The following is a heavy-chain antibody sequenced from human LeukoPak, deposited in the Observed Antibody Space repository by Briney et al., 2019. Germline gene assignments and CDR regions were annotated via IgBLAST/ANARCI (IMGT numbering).Heavy chain of an antibody. Sequence: GGSLRLSCAASGFTFTNYWMHWVRQAPGKGLVWVSRINSDGSSTTYADSVKGRFTISRDNAKNTLYLQMNSLRAEDTALYYCARERAYYYDSSGPLREYYYMDVWGKGTTVTVSS. D-gene: IGHD3-22*01. J-gene: IGHJ6*03. CDR2: INSDGSST. CDR3: ARERAYYYDSSGPLREYYYMDV. CDR1: GFTFTNYW. V-gene: IGHV3-74*01.